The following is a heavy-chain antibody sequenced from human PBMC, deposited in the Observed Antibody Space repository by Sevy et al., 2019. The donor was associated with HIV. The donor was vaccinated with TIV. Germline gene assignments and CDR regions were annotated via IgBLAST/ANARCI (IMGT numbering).Heavy chain of an antibody. CDR2: TYYRSKWFN. CDR3: AREARDGYNFNFDY. Sequence: SQTLSLTCAISGDSVSSNSAAWNWIRQSPSRGLEWLGRTYYRSKWFNDYAVSVKSRITIDPDTSKNQFSLQLNSVTPEDTAVYYCAREARDGYNFNFDYWGQGTLVTVSS. V-gene: IGHV6-1*01. D-gene: IGHD5-12*01. CDR1: GDSVSSNSAA. J-gene: IGHJ4*02.